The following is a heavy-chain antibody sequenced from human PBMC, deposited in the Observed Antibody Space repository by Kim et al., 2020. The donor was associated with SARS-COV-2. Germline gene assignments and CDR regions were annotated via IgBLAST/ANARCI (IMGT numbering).Heavy chain of an antibody. CDR3: AKHYGDYVMDLFDP. Sequence: YSPSFQGHVTISADKSISTAYLQWSSLKASDTAMYYCAKHYGDYVMDLFDPWGQGTLVTVSS. V-gene: IGHV5-10-1*01. J-gene: IGHJ5*02. D-gene: IGHD4-17*01.